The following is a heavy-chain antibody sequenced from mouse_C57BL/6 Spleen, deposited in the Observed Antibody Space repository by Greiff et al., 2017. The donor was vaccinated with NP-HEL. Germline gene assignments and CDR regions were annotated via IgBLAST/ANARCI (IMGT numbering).Heavy chain of an antibody. Sequence: EVKLQESGAELVRPGASVKLSCTASGFNIKDDYMHWVKQRPEQGLEWIGWIDPENGDTEYASKFQGKATITADTSSNTAYLQLSSLTSEDTAVYYCTTVPWYFDVWGTGTTVTVSS. V-gene: IGHV14-4*01. J-gene: IGHJ1*03. CDR3: TTVPWYFDV. CDR1: GFNIKDDY. CDR2: IDPENGDT.